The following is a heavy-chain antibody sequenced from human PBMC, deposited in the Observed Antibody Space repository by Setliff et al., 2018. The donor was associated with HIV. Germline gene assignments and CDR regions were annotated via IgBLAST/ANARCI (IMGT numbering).Heavy chain of an antibody. CDR3: AKTREINNFWSGIDY. D-gene: IGHD3-3*01. CDR2: IRYDGSNQ. J-gene: IGHJ4*02. CDR1: GFTFSTYG. V-gene: IGHV3-30*02. Sequence: PGGSLRLSCAASGFTFSTYGMQWVRQAPGKGLEWVAFIRYDGSNQYYADSVKGRFTISRDNSKNTLYLQMSSLRDEDTAVYYCAKTREINNFWSGIDYWGQGTLVTVSS.